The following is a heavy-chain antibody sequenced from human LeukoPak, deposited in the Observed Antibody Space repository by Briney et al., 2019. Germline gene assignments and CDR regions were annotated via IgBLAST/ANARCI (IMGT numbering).Heavy chain of an antibody. CDR2: INHSGST. CDR1: GGSFSGYY. CDR3: ARDGRGTAMPEIAGYYYYYMDV. Sequence: SETLSLTCAVYGGSFSGYYWSWIRQPPGKGLEWIGEINHSGSTNYNPSLKSRVTISVDTSKNQFSLKLSSVTAADTAVYYCARDGRGTAMPEIAGYYYYYMDVWGKGTTVTISS. J-gene: IGHJ6*03. V-gene: IGHV4-34*01. D-gene: IGHD5-18*01.